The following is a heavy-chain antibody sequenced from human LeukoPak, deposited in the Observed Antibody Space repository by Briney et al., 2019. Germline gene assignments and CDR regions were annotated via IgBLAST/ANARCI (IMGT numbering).Heavy chain of an antibody. CDR3: AKGRSYDGSGYYFDY. CDR2: ISGSGGST. CDR1: GFTFSSYS. D-gene: IGHD3-22*01. V-gene: IGHV3-23*01. Sequence: PGGSLRLSCAASGFTFSSYSMNWVRQAPGKGLEWVSTISGSGGSTYNADSVKGRFTISRDNSKNTLYLQMNSLRAEDTAVYYCAKGRSYDGSGYYFDYWGQGTLVTVSS. J-gene: IGHJ4*02.